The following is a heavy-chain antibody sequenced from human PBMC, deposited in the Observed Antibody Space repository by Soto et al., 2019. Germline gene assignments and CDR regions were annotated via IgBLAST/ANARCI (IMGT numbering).Heavy chain of an antibody. CDR2: INPNSGGT. CDR1: GYTFTNYY. J-gene: IGHJ4*02. Sequence: ASVKVSCKASGYTFTNYYMHWVRQAPGQGLEWMGWINPNSGGTNYAQKFQGRVTMTRDTSISTAYMELSRLRSDDTAVYYCARWAGIAVAGTGYFDYWGQGTLVTVSS. V-gene: IGHV1-2*02. D-gene: IGHD6-19*01. CDR3: ARWAGIAVAGTGYFDY.